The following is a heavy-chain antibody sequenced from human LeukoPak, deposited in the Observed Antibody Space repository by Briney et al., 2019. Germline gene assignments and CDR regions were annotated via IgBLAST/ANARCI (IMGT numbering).Heavy chain of an antibody. D-gene: IGHD3-10*01. CDR2: INSDGSST. J-gene: IGHJ6*04. CDR1: GFTFSSYW. CDR3: ARDEGSGSYYNYYYYGMDV. V-gene: IGHV3-74*01. Sequence: AGGSLRLSCAASGFTFSSYWMHWVRQAPGKGLVWVSRINSDGSSTSYADSVKGRFTISRDNAKNSLYLQMNSLRAEDTAVYYCARDEGSGSYYNYYYYGMDVWGKGTTVTVSS.